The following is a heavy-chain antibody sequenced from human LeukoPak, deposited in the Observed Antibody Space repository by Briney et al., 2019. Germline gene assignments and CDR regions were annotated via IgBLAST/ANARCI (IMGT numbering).Heavy chain of an antibody. CDR1: GGSFSGYY. CDR3: ARDRDYVWGSYRWEPFDY. Sequence: SETLSLTCAVYGGSFSGYYWSWIRQPPGKGLEWIGEINHSGSTNYNPSLKSRVTISVDTSKNQFSLKLSSVTAADTAVYYCARDRDYVWGSYRWEPFDYWGQGTLVTVSS. V-gene: IGHV4-34*01. J-gene: IGHJ4*02. CDR2: INHSGST. D-gene: IGHD3-16*02.